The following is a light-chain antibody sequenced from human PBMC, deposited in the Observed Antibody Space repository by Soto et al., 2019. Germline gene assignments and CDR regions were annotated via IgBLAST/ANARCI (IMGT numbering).Light chain of an antibody. J-gene: IGLJ2*01. CDR3: LLSYSGARAGVV. CDR2: DTS. V-gene: IGLV7-46*01. Sequence: QAVVTQEPSLTESPGGTVTLTCGSSTGAVTSGHYPYWFQQKPGQAPRTLIYDTSDKHSWTPARFSGSLLGGKAALTLSGAQPEDEAEYYCLLSYSGARAGVVFGGGTKLTVL. CDR1: TGAVTSGHY.